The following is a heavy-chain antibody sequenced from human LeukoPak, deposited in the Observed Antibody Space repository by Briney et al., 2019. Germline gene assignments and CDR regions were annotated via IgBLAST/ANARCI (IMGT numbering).Heavy chain of an antibody. CDR2: IKQDGSEK. Sequence: PGGSLRLSCAASGFTFSSYWMSWVRQAPGKGLEWVANIKQDGSEKYYVDSVKGRFTISRDNAKNSLYLLMNSLRAEDTAVYYCAKGDKMLTWRRTYNRFDPWGQGTLVTVSS. CDR3: AKGDKMLTWRRTYNRFDP. J-gene: IGHJ5*02. V-gene: IGHV3-7*01. D-gene: IGHD3-16*01. CDR1: GFTFSSYW.